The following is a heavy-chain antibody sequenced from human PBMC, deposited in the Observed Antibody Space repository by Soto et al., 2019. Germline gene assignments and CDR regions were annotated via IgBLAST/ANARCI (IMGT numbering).Heavy chain of an antibody. Sequence: GASVKVSCKASGYTFTGYYMHWVRQAPGQGLEWMGWINPNSGGTNYAQKFQGWVTMTRDTSISTAYMELSRLRSDDTAVYYCARDRGEYSSSSSYYYCGMDVWGQGTTVTVSS. V-gene: IGHV1-2*04. D-gene: IGHD6-6*01. CDR2: INPNSGGT. CDR3: ARDRGEYSSSSSYYYCGMDV. CDR1: GYTFTGYY. J-gene: IGHJ6*02.